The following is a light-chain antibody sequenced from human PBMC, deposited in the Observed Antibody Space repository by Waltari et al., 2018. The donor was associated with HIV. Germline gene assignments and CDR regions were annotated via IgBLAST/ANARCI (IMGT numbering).Light chain of an antibody. J-gene: IGLJ2*01. CDR2: KNN. CDR1: RSNIGSNA. V-gene: IGLV1-47*01. CDR3: AAWDDGLSGVI. Sequence: HSALTQPPSASGTPGQRVTISCSGGRSNIGSNAVSWYHQVPGTAPKLLIYKNNQRPSGVPDRFSGSKSGTSASLAISGLRSEDEADYYCAAWDDGLSGVIFGGGTKLTVL.